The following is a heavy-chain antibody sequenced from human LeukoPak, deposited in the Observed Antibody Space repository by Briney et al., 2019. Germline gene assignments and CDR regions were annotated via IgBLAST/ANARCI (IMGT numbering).Heavy chain of an antibody. CDR3: ARSLPYYDSSGYYTDY. Sequence: SETLSLTCAVYGGSFSGYYWSWIRQPPGKGLEWIGEINHSGSTNYNPSLKSRVTISVDTSKNQFSLKLSSVTAADTAVHYCARSLPYYDSSGYYTDYWGQGTLVTVSS. V-gene: IGHV4-34*01. D-gene: IGHD3-22*01. CDR1: GGSFSGYY. J-gene: IGHJ4*02. CDR2: INHSGST.